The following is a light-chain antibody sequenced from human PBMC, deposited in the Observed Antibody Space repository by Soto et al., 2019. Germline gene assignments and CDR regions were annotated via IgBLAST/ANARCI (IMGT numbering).Light chain of an antibody. CDR1: SSNIGAGYD. CDR3: QSYDSSLSGSCV. V-gene: IGLV1-40*01. Sequence: QSVLTQPPSVSGAPGQRVTISCTGSSSNIGAGYDVHWYQQLPGTAPKLLIYGNSNRPSGVPDRFSGFKSGTSASLAITGLQAEDEADYYCQSYDSSLSGSCVFGTGTKVTVL. CDR2: GNS. J-gene: IGLJ1*01.